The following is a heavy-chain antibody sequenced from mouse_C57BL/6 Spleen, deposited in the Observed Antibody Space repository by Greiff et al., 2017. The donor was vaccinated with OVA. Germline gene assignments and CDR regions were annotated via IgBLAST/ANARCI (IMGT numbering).Heavy chain of an antibody. CDR3: ARSYNGSSYWFAY. CDR2: INPSSGYT. Sequence: QVQLQQSGAELARPGASVKMSCKASGYTFTSYTMHWVKQRPGQGLEWIGYINPSSGYTKYNQKFKDKATLTADKSSSTAYMQLSSLTSDDSAVYYCARSYNGSSYWFAYGGQGTLVTDSA. CDR1: GYTFTSYT. V-gene: IGHV1-4*01. D-gene: IGHD1-1*01. J-gene: IGHJ3*01.